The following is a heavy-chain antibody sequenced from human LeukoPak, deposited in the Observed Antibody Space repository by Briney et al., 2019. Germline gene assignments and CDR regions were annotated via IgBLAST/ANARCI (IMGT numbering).Heavy chain of an antibody. D-gene: IGHD3-3*02. V-gene: IGHV4-4*09. CDR3: ARGPPFLEWEKNWFDP. CDR1: GGSIRSYY. Sequence: PSETLSLTCSVSGGSIRSYYWSWIRQTPGKELEWIGHMYHSGSANYNPSLWSRVTISIDKSKNQFSLNLRAVTAADTAVYYCARGPPFLEWEKNWFDPWGQGTLVTVSS. CDR2: MYHSGSA. J-gene: IGHJ5*02.